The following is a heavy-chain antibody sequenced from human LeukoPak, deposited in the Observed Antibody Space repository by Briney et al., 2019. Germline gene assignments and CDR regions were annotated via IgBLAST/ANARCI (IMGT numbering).Heavy chain of an antibody. CDR3: AKWSDGTCAN. V-gene: IGHV3-23*01. Sequence: GGSLRLSCAASGFTFSSYGMTWVRQAPGKGLEWVSGISAGVGSAFYADSVKGRFTISRDNSKNTLYLQMNGLRAEDTAVYYCAKWSDGTCANWGQGTLVTVSS. J-gene: IGHJ4*02. CDR2: ISAGVGSA. CDR1: GFTFSSYG. D-gene: IGHD6-13*01.